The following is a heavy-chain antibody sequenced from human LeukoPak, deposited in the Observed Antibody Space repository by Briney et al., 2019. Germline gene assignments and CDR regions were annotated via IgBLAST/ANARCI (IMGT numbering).Heavy chain of an antibody. CDR2: ISGGGGST. V-gene: IGHV3-23*01. Sequence: GGSLRLSCAASGFTFSSCAMNWVRQAPGKGLEWVSGISGGGGSTYYADSVKGRFTISRDNSKNTLYLQMNSLRAEDTAVYYCAKEVGSTTGPYFFDYWGQGTLVTVSS. D-gene: IGHD1-26*01. J-gene: IGHJ4*02. CDR3: AKEVGSTTGPYFFDY. CDR1: GFTFSSCA.